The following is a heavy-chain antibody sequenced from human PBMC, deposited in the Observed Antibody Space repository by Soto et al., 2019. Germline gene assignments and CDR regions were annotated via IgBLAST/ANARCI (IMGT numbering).Heavy chain of an antibody. CDR1: GFTFSTYW. CDR2: IISDESTT. J-gene: IGHJ3*02. Sequence: PVGSLRLSCAASGFTFSTYWMHWVRQAPGKGLVWVSRIISDESTTIYADFVKGRFTISRDNAKNTLYLQMNSLSVEDTAMYYCATGPTPAFDIWGLGTMVTV. V-gene: IGHV3-74*01. CDR3: ATGPTPAFDI. D-gene: IGHD2-15*01.